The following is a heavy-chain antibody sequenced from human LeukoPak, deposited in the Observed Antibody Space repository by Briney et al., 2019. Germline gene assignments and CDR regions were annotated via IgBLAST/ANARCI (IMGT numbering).Heavy chain of an antibody. V-gene: IGHV4-59*01. Sequence: SETLSLTCSVSGGSITSYYWSWIRQPPGKGLEWIGYIYYSGSANYNPSLKSRLTVSVDTSKNQFSLKLNSVTAADTAVYYCARGDGWYFYWGQGTLVTVSS. J-gene: IGHJ4*02. CDR3: ARGDGWYFY. D-gene: IGHD6-19*01. CDR1: GGSITSYY. CDR2: IYYSGSA.